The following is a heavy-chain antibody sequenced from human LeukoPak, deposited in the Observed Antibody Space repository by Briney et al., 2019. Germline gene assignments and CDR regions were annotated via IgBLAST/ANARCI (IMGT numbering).Heavy chain of an antibody. CDR1: GYTFTSYG. CDR2: ISAYNGNT. Sequence: GASVKVSCKASGYTFTSYGISWVRQAPGQGLEWMGWISAYNGNTNYAQKLQGRVTMTTDTSTSTAYMELRSLRSDDTAVYYCAIKPVVVVAATDDAFDIWGQGTMVTVSS. V-gene: IGHV1-18*01. J-gene: IGHJ3*02. CDR3: AIKPVVVVAATDDAFDI. D-gene: IGHD2-15*01.